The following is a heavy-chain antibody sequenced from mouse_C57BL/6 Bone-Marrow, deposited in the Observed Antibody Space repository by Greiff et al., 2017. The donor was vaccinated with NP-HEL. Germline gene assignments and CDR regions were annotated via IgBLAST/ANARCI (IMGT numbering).Heavy chain of an antibody. J-gene: IGHJ2*01. D-gene: IGHD2-4*01. Sequence: QVQLQQSGAELARPGASVKLSCKASGYTFTSYGISWVKQRTGQGLEWIGEIYPRSGNTYYNEKFKGKATLTADKSSSTAYMELRSLTSEDSAVYFCARGGPFYYDYDGDFDYWGQGTTLTVSS. CDR2: IYPRSGNT. CDR3: ARGGPFYYDYDGDFDY. CDR1: GYTFTSYG. V-gene: IGHV1-81*01.